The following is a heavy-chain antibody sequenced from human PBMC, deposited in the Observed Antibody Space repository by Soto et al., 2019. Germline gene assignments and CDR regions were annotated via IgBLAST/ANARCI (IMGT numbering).Heavy chain of an antibody. J-gene: IGHJ4*02. CDR2: MNPNSGNT. V-gene: IGHV1-8*01. Sequence: ASVKVSCKASGYTFTSYDINWVRQATGQGLERMGWMNPNSGNTGYAQKFQGRVTTTRNTSISTAYMELSSLRSEDTAVYYCARVGGYSGYVLSWGQGTLVTV. CDR3: ARVGGYSGYVLS. D-gene: IGHD5-12*01. CDR1: GYTFTSYD.